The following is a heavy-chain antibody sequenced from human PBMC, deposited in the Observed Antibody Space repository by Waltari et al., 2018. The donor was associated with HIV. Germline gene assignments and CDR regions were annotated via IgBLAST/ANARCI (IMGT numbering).Heavy chain of an antibody. D-gene: IGHD2-15*01. CDR3: ARASHYIEFSTFDGDYYFDV. Sequence: VQLVESGGGSIKTGGSLRLSCTASGFSVSNHWMDWVRHGPGKGLVWVARLYRDGSSRNDADAVKGRFVISRDNARNTVYLQLNSLRVEDTAMYFCARASHYIEFSTFDGDYYFDVWGRGTRVAVSS. V-gene: IGHV3-74*01. J-gene: IGHJ4*02. CDR2: LYRDGSSR. CDR1: GFSVSNHW.